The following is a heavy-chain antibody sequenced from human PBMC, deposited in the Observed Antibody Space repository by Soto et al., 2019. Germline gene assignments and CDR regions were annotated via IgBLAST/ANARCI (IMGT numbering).Heavy chain of an antibody. CDR1: GGTFSRYA. Sequence: ASVKASCKASGGTFSRYAISWVRQAPGQGLEWMGGIIPIFGTANYAQKFQGRVTITADESTSTAYMELSSLRSEDTAVYYCARGAYSSSWSYYYYYGMDVWGQGTTVTVSS. J-gene: IGHJ6*02. CDR2: IIPIFGTA. D-gene: IGHD6-13*01. V-gene: IGHV1-69*13. CDR3: ARGAYSSSWSYYYYYGMDV.